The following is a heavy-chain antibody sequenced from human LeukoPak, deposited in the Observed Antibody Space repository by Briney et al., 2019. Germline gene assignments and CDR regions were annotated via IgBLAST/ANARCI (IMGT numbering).Heavy chain of an antibody. J-gene: IGHJ5*02. CDR3: AREPGYYDFWSGYLPASWFDP. V-gene: IGHV4-59*11. Sequence: SETLSLTCTVSGGSISSHHWSWIRQPPGKELEWIGYIYYSGSTNYNPSLKSRVTISVDTSKNQFSLKLSSVTAADTAVYYCAREPGYYDFWSGYLPASWFDPWGQGTLVTVSS. D-gene: IGHD3-3*01. CDR2: IYYSGST. CDR1: GGSISSHH.